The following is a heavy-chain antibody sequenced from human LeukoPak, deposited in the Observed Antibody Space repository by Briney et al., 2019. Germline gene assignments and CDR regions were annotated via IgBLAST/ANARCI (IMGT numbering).Heavy chain of an antibody. Sequence: SRTLSLTCTVSGGSISSGDYYWSWIRQPPGKGLEWIGYIFYTGSTYYNPSLKSRVTISVDTSKNQFSLKLSSVTAADTAVYYCARIYYDSSGYPPDWYFDLWGRGTLVTVSS. CDR1: GGSISSGDYY. CDR3: ARIYYDSSGYPPDWYFDL. D-gene: IGHD3-22*01. V-gene: IGHV4-30-4*01. CDR2: IFYTGST. J-gene: IGHJ2*01.